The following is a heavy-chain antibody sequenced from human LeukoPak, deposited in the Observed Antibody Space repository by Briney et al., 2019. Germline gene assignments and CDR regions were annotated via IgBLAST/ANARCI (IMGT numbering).Heavy chain of an antibody. D-gene: IGHD6-19*01. V-gene: IGHV4-61*05. CDR3: ARKSSTSSGWFAFDY. CDR2: IYYSGST. J-gene: IGHJ4*02. CDR1: GGSISSSSYY. Sequence: PSETLSLTCTVSGGSISSSSYYWGWIRQPPGKGLEWIGYIYYSGSTNYNPSLKSRVTISVDTSKNQFSLKLSSVTAADTAVYYCARKSSTSSGWFAFDYWGQGTPVTVSS.